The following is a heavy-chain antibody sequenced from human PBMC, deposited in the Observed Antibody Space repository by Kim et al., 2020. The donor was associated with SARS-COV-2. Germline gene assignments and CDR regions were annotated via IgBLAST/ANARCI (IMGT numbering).Heavy chain of an antibody. CDR2: ISWNSGSI. CDR1: GFTFGDYA. V-gene: IGHV3-9*01. Sequence: GGSLRLSCAASGFTFGDYAMHWVRQAPGKGLEWVSGISWNSGSIGYADSVKGRFTISRDNAKNSLYLQMNSLRAEDTALYYCAKAPFSGIAAAGNFDYWGQGTLGTVSS. J-gene: IGHJ4*02. D-gene: IGHD6-13*01. CDR3: AKAPFSGIAAAGNFDY.